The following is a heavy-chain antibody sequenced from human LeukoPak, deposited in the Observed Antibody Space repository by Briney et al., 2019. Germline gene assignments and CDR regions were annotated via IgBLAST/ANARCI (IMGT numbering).Heavy chain of an antibody. D-gene: IGHD5-24*01. CDR1: GGSISSYY. Sequence: SETLSLTCTVSGGSISSYYWSWIRQPPGKGLEWIGYIYYSGSTNYNPSLKSRVTISVDTSKNQFSLKLSPVTAADTAVYYCARGLLDGYTHPAAFDMWGQGTMVTVSS. V-gene: IGHV4-59*01. CDR3: ARGLLDGYTHPAAFDM. J-gene: IGHJ3*02. CDR2: IYYSGST.